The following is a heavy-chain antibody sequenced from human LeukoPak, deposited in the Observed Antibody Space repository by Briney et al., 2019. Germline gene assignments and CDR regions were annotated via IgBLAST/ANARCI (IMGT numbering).Heavy chain of an antibody. V-gene: IGHV4-61*02. CDR2: IYTSGST. D-gene: IGHD3-10*01. CDR1: GGSISSSNYY. Sequence: PSQTLSLTCTVSGGSISSSNYYWSWIRQPAGKGLDWIGRIYTSGSTNYNPSLKSRVTISVDTSKNHFSLTLSSVPAADTAVYYCARSDGYGLVGIWGQGTMVTVSS. CDR3: ARSDGYGLVGI. J-gene: IGHJ3*02.